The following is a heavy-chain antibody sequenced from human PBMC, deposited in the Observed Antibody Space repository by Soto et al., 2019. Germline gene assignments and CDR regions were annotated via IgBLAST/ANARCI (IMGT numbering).Heavy chain of an antibody. V-gene: IGHV3-23*01. CDR2: ISGSGGST. J-gene: IGHJ6*03. D-gene: IGHD4-4*01. Sequence: EVQLLESGGGLVQPGGSPRLSCAASGFTFSSYAMSWVRQAPGKGLEWVSAISGSGGSTYYADSVKGRFTISRDNSKNTLYLQMNSLRAEDTAVYYCAKGGRATAYYYYYMDVWGKGTTVTVSS. CDR1: GFTFSSYA. CDR3: AKGGRATAYYYYYMDV.